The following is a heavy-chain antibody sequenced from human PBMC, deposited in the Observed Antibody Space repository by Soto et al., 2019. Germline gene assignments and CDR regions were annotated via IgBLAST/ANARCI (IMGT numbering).Heavy chain of an antibody. Sequence: GESLKISCKGLGYSFTNYWISWVRQMPGRGLEWMGRIDPSDSYTNYSPSFQGHVTISADKSISTAYLQWSSLKASDTAMYYCARPGSGSLRGLYYGMDVWGQGTTVTVSS. J-gene: IGHJ6*02. CDR1: GYSFTNYW. V-gene: IGHV5-10-1*01. CDR3: ARPGSGSLRGLYYGMDV. CDR2: IDPSDSYT. D-gene: IGHD1-26*01.